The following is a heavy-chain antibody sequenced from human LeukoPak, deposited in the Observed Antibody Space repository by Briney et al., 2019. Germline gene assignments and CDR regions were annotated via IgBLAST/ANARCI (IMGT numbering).Heavy chain of an antibody. J-gene: IGHJ4*02. CDR2: IKQDGSEK. Sequence: GGSLRLSCAASGVMFPSYWMTWVRQAPGKGLEWVANIKQDGSEKYYVDSVKGRFPISRDNAKNSVYLQMNSLRAEDTAVYYCARRHHFGFLDSWGQGTLVTVSS. CDR3: ARRHHFGFLDS. V-gene: IGHV3-7*04. CDR1: GVMFPSYW. D-gene: IGHD3-10*01.